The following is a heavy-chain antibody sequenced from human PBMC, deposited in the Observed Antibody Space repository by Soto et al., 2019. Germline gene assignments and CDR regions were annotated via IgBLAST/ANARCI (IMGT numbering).Heavy chain of an antibody. CDR1: GGTLSSYA. D-gene: IGHD4-17*01. CDR3: ARVWVTTVTAWFEL. CDR2: IIPFSGAA. Sequence: QVQLVQSGAEVKKPGSSVKVSCKPFGGTLSSYAITWMRQAPGQGLEWMGGIIPFSGAANYAQKFQGRVTITADESTNTAYMDLSSLRSEDTAVYFCARVWVTTVTAWFELWGQGTLVTVSS. J-gene: IGHJ5*02. V-gene: IGHV1-69*01.